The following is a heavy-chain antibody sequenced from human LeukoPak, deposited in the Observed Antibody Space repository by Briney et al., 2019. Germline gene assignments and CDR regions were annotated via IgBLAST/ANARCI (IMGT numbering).Heavy chain of an antibody. CDR3: AKDVVGASAEYFQH. J-gene: IGHJ1*01. CDR1: GFTFSSYA. D-gene: IGHD1-26*01. Sequence: GGSLRLSCAASGFTFSSYAVHWVRQAPGKGLEWVGVISNDGSNKYYADAVKGRFTISRDNSKTTLYLQMNSLRAEDTAVYYCAKDVVGASAEYFQHWGQGTLVTVSS. V-gene: IGHV3-30-3*01. CDR2: ISNDGSNK.